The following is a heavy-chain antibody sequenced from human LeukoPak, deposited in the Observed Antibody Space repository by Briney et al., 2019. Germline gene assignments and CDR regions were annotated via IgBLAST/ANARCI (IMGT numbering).Heavy chain of an antibody. CDR3: AKALLDATGSFDY. CDR2: ISSSGFDT. J-gene: IGHJ4*02. V-gene: IGHV3-23*01. Sequence: GGSLRLSCVASGFTFSSYAMHWVRQAPGKGLEWISAISSSGFDTFYADSVSGRFTISRDNSQHTLHLQMNSLRAEDTALYYCAKALLDATGSFDYWGQGTLVTVSS. CDR1: GFTFSSYA. D-gene: IGHD2-15*01.